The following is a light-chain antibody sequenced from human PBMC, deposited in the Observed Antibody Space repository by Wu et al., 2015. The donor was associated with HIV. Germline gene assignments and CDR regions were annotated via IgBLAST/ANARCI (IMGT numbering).Light chain of an antibody. CDR1: QTINTY. Sequence: DIRMTQSPSSLSTSVGDSVTITCRASQTINTYLNWYQQKPGKAPRLLMYSASILQRGVTSRFSGSGSATHFTLTINSLQPEDSATYYCQQSYSRPYTFGQGTRVEI. V-gene: IGKV1-39*01. J-gene: IGKJ2*01. CDR3: QQSYSRPYT. CDR2: SAS.